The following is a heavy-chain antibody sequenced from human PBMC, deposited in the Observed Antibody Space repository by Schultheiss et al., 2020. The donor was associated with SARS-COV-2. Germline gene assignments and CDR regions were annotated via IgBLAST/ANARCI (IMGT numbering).Heavy chain of an antibody. Sequence: GESLKISCAASGFTFSSYGFHWVRQAPGKGLEWVSAISGSGGSTYYADSVKGRFTISRDNSKNTLYLQMDSLRAEDTAIYYCARGSSGGYFYGLDVWGQGTMVTVSS. V-gene: IGHV3-23*01. D-gene: IGHD2-15*01. CDR3: ARGSSGGYFYGLDV. CDR2: ISGSGGST. J-gene: IGHJ6*02. CDR1: GFTFSSYG.